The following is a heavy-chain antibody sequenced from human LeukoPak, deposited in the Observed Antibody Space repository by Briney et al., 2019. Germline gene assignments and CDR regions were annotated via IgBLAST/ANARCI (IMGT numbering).Heavy chain of an antibody. D-gene: IGHD3-3*01. CDR2: INPSGGST. J-gene: IGHJ4*02. V-gene: IGHV1-46*01. Sequence: ASVKVSCETSGYLFTSYYIHWVRQAPGQGLEWMGIINPSGGSTNYAQRFQGRVTVARDTSTSTVYMELSSLRYEDTTVYYCARDPSGDFWSGPGYWGQGTLVTVSS. CDR3: ARDPSGDFWSGPGY. CDR1: GYLFTSYY.